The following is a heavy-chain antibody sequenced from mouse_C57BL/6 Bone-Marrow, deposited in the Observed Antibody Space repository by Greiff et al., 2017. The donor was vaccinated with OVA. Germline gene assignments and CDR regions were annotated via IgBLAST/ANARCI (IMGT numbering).Heavy chain of an antibody. D-gene: IGHD2-4*01. Sequence: EVQVVESGGGLVQPKGSLKLSCAASGFSFNTYAMNWVRQAPGTGLEWVARIRSKSNNYATYYTDSVKDRFTISRDDSESMLYLQMNNLKTEDTAMYYCVRTYDYDVLCMDYWGQGTSVTVSS. V-gene: IGHV10-1*01. CDR2: IRSKSNNYAT. CDR3: VRTYDYDVLCMDY. J-gene: IGHJ4*01. CDR1: GFSFNTYA.